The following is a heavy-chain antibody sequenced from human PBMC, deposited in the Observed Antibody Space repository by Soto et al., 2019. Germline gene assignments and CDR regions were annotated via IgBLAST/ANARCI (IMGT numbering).Heavy chain of an antibody. Sequence: QLQLQESGPGLVKPSETLSLTCTVSGGSISSSSYYWGWIRQPPGRGLEWIGSIYYSGSSYDNASLKSRAPPSVDKSNPQFSRQLSPVTAPSMGVYRGARFSTNWGVRGGYSDLWGRGTLVSVCS. CDR3: ARFSTNWGVRGGYSDL. D-gene: IGHD7-27*01. CDR1: GGSISSSSYY. J-gene: IGHJ2*01. V-gene: IGHV4-39*01. CDR2: IYYSGSS.